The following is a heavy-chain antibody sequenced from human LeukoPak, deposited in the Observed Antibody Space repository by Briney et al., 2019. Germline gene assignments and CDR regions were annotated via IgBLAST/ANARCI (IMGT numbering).Heavy chain of an antibody. CDR3: ARGPGSSGWYLVRGVVSQTDNWFDP. V-gene: IGHV1-3*01. J-gene: IGHJ5*02. CDR2: INAGNGNT. D-gene: IGHD6-19*01. CDR1: GYTFTSYA. Sequence: VASVKVSCKASGYTFTSYAMHWVRQAPGQRLEWMGWINAGNGNTKYSQKFQGRVTITRDTSASTAYMELSSLRSEDTAVYYCARGPGSSGWYLVRGVVSQTDNWFDPWGQGTLVTVSS.